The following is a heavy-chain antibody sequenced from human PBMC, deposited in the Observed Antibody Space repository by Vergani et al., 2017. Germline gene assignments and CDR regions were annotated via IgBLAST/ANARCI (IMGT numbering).Heavy chain of an antibody. CDR3: ARPHGDILPPDPRRLYY. CDR1: GYTFTNYY. J-gene: IGHJ4*02. V-gene: IGHV1-46*03. Sequence: QVQLVQSGAEVKKPGASVRVSCKTSGYTFTNYYIHWVRQAPGQGLEWMGIINPSGGSTTYAQQFQGRLTMTRDTSTSTVYMDLSNLRSEDTAVYYCARPHGDILPPDPRRLYYWGQGTLVTVSS. CDR2: INPSGGST.